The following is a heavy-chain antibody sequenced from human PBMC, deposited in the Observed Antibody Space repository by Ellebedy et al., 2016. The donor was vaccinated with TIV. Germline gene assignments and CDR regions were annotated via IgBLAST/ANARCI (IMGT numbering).Heavy chain of an antibody. CDR1: GFTVTDDY. CDR3: ARGDCSSTSCYAFDY. D-gene: IGHD2-2*01. CDR2: IYGGGTI. J-gene: IGHJ4*02. V-gene: IGHV3-66*01. Sequence: PGGSLRLSCAASGFTVTDDYMSWVRQPPGKGLEWVSVIYGGGTIYYADSVKGRVIISRDNSKNTVSLQMNSLRAEDTAVYYCARGDCSSTSCYAFDYWGQGTLVTVSS.